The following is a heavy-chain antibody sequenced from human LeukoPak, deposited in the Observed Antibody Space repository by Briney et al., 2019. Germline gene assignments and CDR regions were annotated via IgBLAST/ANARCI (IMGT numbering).Heavy chain of an antibody. V-gene: IGHV3-21*01. J-gene: IGHJ4*02. Sequence: PGGSLRLSCAASGFTFSSYSMNWVRQAPGKGLEWVSSISSSSSYIYYADSVKGRFTISRDNAKNSLYLQMNSLRAEDTAVYYCARVGDTAKAIDYWGQGTLVTVSS. D-gene: IGHD5-18*01. CDR1: GFTFSSYS. CDR3: ARVGDTAKAIDY. CDR2: ISSSSSYI.